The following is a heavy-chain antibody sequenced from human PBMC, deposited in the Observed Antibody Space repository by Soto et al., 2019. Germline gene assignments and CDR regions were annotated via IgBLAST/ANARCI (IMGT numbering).Heavy chain of an antibody. D-gene: IGHD3-22*01. CDR2: INPSGGST. CDR3: ARDPLNYYDSSGPDY. J-gene: IGHJ4*02. CDR1: GYTFTSYY. V-gene: IGHV1-46*01. Sequence: ASVKVSCKASGYTFTSYYMHWVRQAPGQGLEWMGIINPSGGSTSYAQKFQGRVTMTRDTSTSTVYMELSSLRSEDTAAYYCARDPLNYYDSSGPDYWGQGTLVTVSS.